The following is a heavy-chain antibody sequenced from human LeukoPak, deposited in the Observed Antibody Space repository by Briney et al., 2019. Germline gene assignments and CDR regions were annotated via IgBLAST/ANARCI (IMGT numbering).Heavy chain of an antibody. Sequence: KSSETLSLTCAVYGGSFSGYYWSWIRQPPGKGLEWIGEINHSGSTNYNPSLKSRVTISVDTSKNQFSLKLSSVTAADTAVYYCARVRGYYYYYGMDVWGQGTTVTVSS. D-gene: IGHD3-10*01. CDR1: GGSFSGYY. CDR3: ARVRGYYYYYGMDV. J-gene: IGHJ6*02. V-gene: IGHV4-34*01. CDR2: INHSGST.